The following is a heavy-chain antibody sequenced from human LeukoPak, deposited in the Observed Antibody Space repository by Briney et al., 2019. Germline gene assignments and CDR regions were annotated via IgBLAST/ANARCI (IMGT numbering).Heavy chain of an antibody. CDR2: IHYSGST. V-gene: IGHV4-39*01. Sequence: SETLSLTCTVSGDSITNRSRTYYWGWIRQPPGKGLEWIGSIHYSGSTYYNPSLQSRVTISVDTSRNHFSLRLTSVTAADTALYYCARHSYNYYGLDVWGQGTTITVSS. CDR3: ARHSYNYYGLDV. CDR1: GDSITNRSRTYY. J-gene: IGHJ6*02.